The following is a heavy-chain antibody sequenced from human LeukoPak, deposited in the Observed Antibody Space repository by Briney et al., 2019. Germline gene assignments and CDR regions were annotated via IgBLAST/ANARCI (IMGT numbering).Heavy chain of an antibody. V-gene: IGHV3-15*01. D-gene: IGHD2-2*02. CDR1: GFTFSNGW. J-gene: IGHJ4*02. Sequence: GGSLRLSCAASGFTFSNGWMSWVRQAPGKGLEWVGRIKSKSERGTTDYAAPVKGRFTISRDGTTNTVYLHMNSLKTEDTAVYFCTSNLYCSTSSCYTLDNWGQGTLVAVSP. CDR3: TSNLYCSTSSCYTLDN. CDR2: IKSKSERGTT.